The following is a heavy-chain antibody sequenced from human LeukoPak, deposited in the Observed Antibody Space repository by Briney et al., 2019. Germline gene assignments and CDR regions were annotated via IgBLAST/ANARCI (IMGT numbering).Heavy chain of an antibody. CDR2: IYYSGST. J-gene: IGHJ3*02. CDR3: AGEYQEGAFDT. D-gene: IGHD2-2*01. Sequence: PSETLSLTCTVSGCSISSGGYYWSWIRQHPGKGLEWIGYIYYSGSTYYNPSLKSRVTISVDTSKNQFSLKLSSVTAADTAVYYCAGEYQEGAFDTWGQGTMVTVSS. CDR1: GCSISSGGYY. V-gene: IGHV4-31*03.